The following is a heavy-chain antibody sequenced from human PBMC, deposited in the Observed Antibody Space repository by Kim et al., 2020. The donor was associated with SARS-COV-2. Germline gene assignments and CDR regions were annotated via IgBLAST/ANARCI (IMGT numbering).Heavy chain of an antibody. CDR2: ISHDGSNE. D-gene: IGHD2-15*01. CDR3: VTDREYCSGGTCYNGILDH. Sequence: GGSLRLSCAAPRFTFFNSSMHWVRAAPGKGLGWVAVISHDGSNEYYGDSVKGRFTISRDNSRNTLSLQMNRLRGEDTAVYSCVTDREYCSGGTCYNGILDHWGQGTLVTVSS. J-gene: IGHJ4*02. CDR1: RFTFFNSS. V-gene: IGHV3-30*03.